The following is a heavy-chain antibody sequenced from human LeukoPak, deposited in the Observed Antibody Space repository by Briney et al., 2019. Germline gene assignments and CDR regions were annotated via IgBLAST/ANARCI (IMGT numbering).Heavy chain of an antibody. V-gene: IGHV4-4*07. CDR2: IFTSGS. J-gene: IGHJ4*02. CDR1: GGSISGYY. D-gene: IGHD6-25*01. Sequence: SETLSLTCTVSGGSISGYYWNWIRQPAGKGLEWIGRIFTSGSDPNPSLKSRVTMSIDTSKNQFSLKLTSVTAADTAVYYCAREGGFHRPLDYSGQGTLVTVSS. CDR3: AREGGFHRPLDY.